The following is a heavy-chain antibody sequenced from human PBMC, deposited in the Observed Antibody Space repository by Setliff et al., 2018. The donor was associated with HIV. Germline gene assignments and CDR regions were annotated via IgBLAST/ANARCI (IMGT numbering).Heavy chain of an antibody. Sequence: SETLSLTCAVSGYSISSGYYWACIRQPPGKGLEWIGHIYHTGSTYSNPSLKRRVTISVDTSKNQFSLKLTSVTAADTAVYYCARLESGVFDIWGQGTMVTVSS. CDR3: ARLESGVFDI. CDR1: GYSISSGYY. CDR2: IYHTGST. D-gene: IGHD2-8*01. V-gene: IGHV4-38-2*01. J-gene: IGHJ3*02.